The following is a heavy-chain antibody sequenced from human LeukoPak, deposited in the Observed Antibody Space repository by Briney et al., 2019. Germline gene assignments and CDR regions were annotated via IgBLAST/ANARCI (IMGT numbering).Heavy chain of an antibody. D-gene: IGHD7-27*01. V-gene: IGHV4-59*08. CDR1: GGSISSYY. Sequence: SETLSLTCTVSGGSISSYYWSWIRQPPGKGLEWIGYIYYSGSTNYNPSLKSRVTISVDTSKNRFSLKLSSVTAADTAVYYCARHAPNWGYYYGMDVWGQGTTVTVSS. CDR3: ARHAPNWGYYYGMDV. CDR2: IYYSGST. J-gene: IGHJ6*02.